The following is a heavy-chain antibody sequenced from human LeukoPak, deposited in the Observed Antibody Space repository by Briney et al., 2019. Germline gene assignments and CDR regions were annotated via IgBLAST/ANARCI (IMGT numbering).Heavy chain of an antibody. CDR3: ASLRITMVRGPLGYFDY. CDR2: ISGSGGST. Sequence: GGSLRLSCAASGFTISSYAMSWVRQAPGKGLEWVSAISGSGGSTYYADSVKGRFTISRDNSKNTLYLQMNSLRAEDTAVYYCASLRITMVRGPLGYFDYWGQGTLVTVSS. CDR1: GFTISSYA. J-gene: IGHJ4*02. D-gene: IGHD3-10*01. V-gene: IGHV3-23*01.